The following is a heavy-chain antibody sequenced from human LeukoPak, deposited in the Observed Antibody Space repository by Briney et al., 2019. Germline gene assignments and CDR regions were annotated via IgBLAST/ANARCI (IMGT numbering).Heavy chain of an antibody. J-gene: IGHJ4*02. CDR2: INGDESST. V-gene: IGHV3-74*01. D-gene: IGHD1-26*01. CDR1: AFTFNTYW. CDR3: ARGAKWAYYFDY. Sequence: AGGSLRLSCAASAFTFNTYWMHWVRHVRGRGREWVSRINGDESSTNYADSVKGRFTISRDNAKDTLYLHMNSLTAEDTAVYYCARGAKWAYYFDYWGQGTLVTVSS.